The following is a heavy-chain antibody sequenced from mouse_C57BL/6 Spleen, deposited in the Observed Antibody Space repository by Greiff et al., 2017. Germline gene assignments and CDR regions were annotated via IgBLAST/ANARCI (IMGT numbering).Heavy chain of an antibody. CDR1: GFTFSSYG. Sequence: EVKLVESGGDLVKPGGSLKLSCAASGFTFSSYGMSWVRQTPDKRLEWVATISSGGSYTYYPDSVKGRFTISSDNAKNTLYLQMSSLKSEDTAMYYCARHQDDYDGGHFDCWGHGTTLTVSS. CDR3: ARHQDDYDGGHFDC. J-gene: IGHJ2*01. CDR2: ISSGGSYT. V-gene: IGHV5-6*01. D-gene: IGHD2-4*01.